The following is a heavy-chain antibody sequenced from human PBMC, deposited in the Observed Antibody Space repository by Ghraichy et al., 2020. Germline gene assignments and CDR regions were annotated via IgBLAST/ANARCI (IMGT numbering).Heavy chain of an antibody. D-gene: IGHD5-18*01. CDR2: INQDGGVK. Sequence: GESLNISCAASGFTFSHYWMSWVRQAPGKGLEWVANINQDGGVKYYVDSAKGRFTVSRDNAQNSLYLQMNSLRVEDTAVYYCARDLEYSKATFDIWGQGTMVTVSS. V-gene: IGHV3-7*01. CDR3: ARDLEYSKATFDI. CDR1: GFTFSHYW. J-gene: IGHJ3*02.